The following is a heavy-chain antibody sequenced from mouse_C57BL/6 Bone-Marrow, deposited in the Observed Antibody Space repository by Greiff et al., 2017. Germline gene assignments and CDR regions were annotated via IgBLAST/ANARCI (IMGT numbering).Heavy chain of an antibody. D-gene: IGHD1-1*01. J-gene: IGHJ1*03. Sequence: QVQLQQSGPELVKPGASVEISCKASGYSFTSYYIHWVKQRPGQGLEWIGWIYPGSGNTKYNEKFKGKATLTADTSSSTAYMQLSSLTSEDSAVYYCARDYYGSSYWYFDVWGTGTTVTVSS. V-gene: IGHV1-66*01. CDR2: IYPGSGNT. CDR1: GYSFTSYY. CDR3: ARDYYGSSYWYFDV.